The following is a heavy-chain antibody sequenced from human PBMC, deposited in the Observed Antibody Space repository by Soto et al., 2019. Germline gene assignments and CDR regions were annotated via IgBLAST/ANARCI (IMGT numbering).Heavy chain of an antibody. J-gene: IGHJ4*02. D-gene: IGHD1-26*01. V-gene: IGHV4-59*01. CDR1: GGSISSYY. CDR3: ARAKVGATPPFDY. Sequence: PSETLSLTCTVSGGSISSYYWSWIRQPPGKGLEWIGYINYSGSTNYNPSLKSRVTISVDTSKNQFSLKLSSVTAADTAVYYCARAKVGATPPFDYWGQGTLVTVSS. CDR2: INYSGST.